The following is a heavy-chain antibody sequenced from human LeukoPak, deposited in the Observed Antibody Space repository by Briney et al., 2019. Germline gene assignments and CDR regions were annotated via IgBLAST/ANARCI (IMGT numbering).Heavy chain of an antibody. V-gene: IGHV3-30*02. J-gene: IGHJ4*02. Sequence: GGSLRLSCAASGFTFSSYGMHWVRQAPGKGLEWVAFIRYDGSNKYYADSVKGRFTISRDNSKNTLYLQMNSLRAEDTAVYYCAKDVDFGYSRRPPNLDYWGQGTLVTVSS. CDR1: GFTFSSYG. CDR3: AKDVDFGYSRRPPNLDY. CDR2: IRYDGSNK. D-gene: IGHD6-13*01.